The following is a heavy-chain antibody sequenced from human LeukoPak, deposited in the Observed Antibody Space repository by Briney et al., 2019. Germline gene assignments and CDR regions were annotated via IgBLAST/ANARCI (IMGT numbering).Heavy chain of an antibody. Sequence: GGSLRLSCAASGFTFSSYSISWVRQAPGKGLEWVSSISRSSSYINYADSVKGRFTISRDNAKNSLYLQMNSLRVEDTAVYYCARDAVSYYYDSSSKHDAFDIWGQGTMVTVSS. D-gene: IGHD3-22*01. CDR2: ISRSSSYI. V-gene: IGHV3-21*01. CDR3: ARDAVSYYYDSSSKHDAFDI. J-gene: IGHJ3*02. CDR1: GFTFSSYS.